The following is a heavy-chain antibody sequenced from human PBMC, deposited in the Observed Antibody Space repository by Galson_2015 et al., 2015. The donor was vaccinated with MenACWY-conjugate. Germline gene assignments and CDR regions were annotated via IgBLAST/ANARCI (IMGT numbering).Heavy chain of an antibody. Sequence: CAISGDSVSSHSAAWTWIRQSPSRGLEWLGRTYYRSRWHNDYAMSVKSRITINPDTSRNQLSLQLSSVTPEDTAVYYCARGVTRTSGTINWYFDFWGRGTLVTVSS. CDR3: ARGVTRTSGTINWYFDF. D-gene: IGHD6-13*01. CDR1: GDSVSSHSAA. J-gene: IGHJ2*01. V-gene: IGHV6-1*01. CDR2: TYYRSRWHN.